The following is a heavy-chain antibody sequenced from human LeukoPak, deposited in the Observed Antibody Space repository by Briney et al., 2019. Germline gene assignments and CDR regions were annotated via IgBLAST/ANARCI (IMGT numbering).Heavy chain of an antibody. CDR3: AKRRTVDTAMVTHYYGMDV. J-gene: IGHJ6*02. CDR2: ISYDGSDK. D-gene: IGHD5-18*01. Sequence: PGRALRLSCAASGFTFSSHGIHWVRQAPGKGLERVAVISYDGSDKYYADSVKGRFTISRDNAKNTVYLQMNSLRPEDTAVYYCAKRRTVDTAMVTHYYGMDVWGQGTTVTVSS. CDR1: GFTFSSHG. V-gene: IGHV3-30*18.